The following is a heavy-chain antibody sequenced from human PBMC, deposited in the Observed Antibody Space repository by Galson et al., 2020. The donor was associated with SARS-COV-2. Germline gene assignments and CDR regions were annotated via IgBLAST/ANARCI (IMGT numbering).Heavy chain of an antibody. J-gene: IGHJ3*02. V-gene: IGHV3-23*01. CDR3: AKGDRRQRITMIVVGPGAFDI. D-gene: IGHD3-22*01. CDR2: ISGSSGST. CDR1: GFTFSSYA. Sequence: GGSLRLSCAASGFTFSSYAMSWVRQAPGKGLEWVSAISGSSGSTYYADSVKGRFTISRDNSKNTLYLQMNSLRAEDTAVYYRAKGDRRQRITMIVVGPGAFDIWGQGTMVTVSS.